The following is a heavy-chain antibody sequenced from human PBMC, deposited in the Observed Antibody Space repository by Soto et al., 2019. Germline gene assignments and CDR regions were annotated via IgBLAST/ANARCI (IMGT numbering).Heavy chain of an antibody. CDR3: TRVVPLAPGTLVY. D-gene: IGHD6-13*01. CDR2: IRNKANRYTT. CDR1: GFTFSDHY. Sequence: PGGSLRLSCAASGFTFSDHYMDWVRQAPGKGLEWVGRIRNKANRYTTEYSASVKGRFTISRDDSRHSLYLQMNSLKTEDTAVYYCTRVVPLAPGTLVYWGQGALVTVSS. J-gene: IGHJ4*01. V-gene: IGHV3-72*01.